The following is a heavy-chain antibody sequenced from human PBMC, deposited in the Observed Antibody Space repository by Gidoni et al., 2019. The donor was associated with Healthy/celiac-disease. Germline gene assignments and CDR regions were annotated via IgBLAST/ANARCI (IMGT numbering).Heavy chain of an antibody. Sequence: QLQLQEAGTGLVKPSETLSLTCPVSGGSTSSSSYYWGWIRQPPGKGLEWIGSIYYSGSTYYNPSLKSRVTISVDTSKNQFSLKLSSVTAADTAVYYCARTPPPGVDAFDIWGQGTMVTVSS. CDR1: GGSTSSSSYY. J-gene: IGHJ3*02. CDR2: IYYSGST. CDR3: ARTPPPGVDAFDI. V-gene: IGHV4-39*01.